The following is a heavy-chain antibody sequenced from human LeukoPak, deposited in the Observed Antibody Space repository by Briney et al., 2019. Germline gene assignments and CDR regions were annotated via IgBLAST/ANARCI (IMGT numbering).Heavy chain of an antibody. CDR3: ARAKYCSSTSCYYYYYGMDV. D-gene: IGHD2-2*01. J-gene: IGHJ6*02. V-gene: IGHV1-2*02. Sequence: ASVKVSCKASGYTFTGYYMHWVRQAPGQGLEWMGWINPNSGGTNYAQKFQGRFTMTRDTSISTAYMELSRLRSDDTAVYYCARAKYCSSTSCYYYYYGMDVWGQGTTVTVSS. CDR1: GYTFTGYY. CDR2: INPNSGGT.